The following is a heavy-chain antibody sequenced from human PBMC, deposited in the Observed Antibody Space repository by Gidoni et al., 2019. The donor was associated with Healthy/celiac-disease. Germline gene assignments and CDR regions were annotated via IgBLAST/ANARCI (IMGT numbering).Heavy chain of an antibody. J-gene: IGHJ6*02. V-gene: IGHV1-69*01. Sequence: PGQGLEWMGGIIPIFGTANYAQKFQGRVTITADESTSTAYMELSSLRSEDTAVYYCARKYQLLSYYYGMDVWGQGTTVTVSS. CDR3: ARKYQLLSYYYGMDV. D-gene: IGHD2-2*01. CDR2: IIPIFGTA.